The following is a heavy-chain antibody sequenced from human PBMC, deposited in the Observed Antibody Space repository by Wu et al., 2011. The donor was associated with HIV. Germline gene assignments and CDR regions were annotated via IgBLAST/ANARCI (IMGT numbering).Heavy chain of an antibody. V-gene: IGHV1-69*05. CDR3: ARVRRDGYNKYYFDY. Sequence: FSSYAISWVRQAPGKGLSGWTDHPYLWYVNQAQKFQGRVTITTDESTSTAYMELSSLRSEDTAVYYCARVRRDGYNKYYFDYWGQGTLVTVSS. CDR2: HPYLWYV. CDR1: FSSYA. D-gene: IGHD5-24*01. J-gene: IGHJ4*02.